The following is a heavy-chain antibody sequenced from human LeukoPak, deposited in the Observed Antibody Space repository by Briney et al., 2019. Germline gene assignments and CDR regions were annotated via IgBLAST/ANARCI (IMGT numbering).Heavy chain of an antibody. J-gene: IGHJ4*02. V-gene: IGHV1-2*02. Sequence: GASVKVSCKASGYTFTSYDINWVRQAPGQGLEWMGWINPNSGGTNYAQKFQGRVTMTRDTSISTAYMELSRLRSDDTAVYYCAREGDSSGYYYSDYWGQGTLVTVSS. CDR1: GYTFTSYD. CDR3: AREGDSSGYYYSDY. D-gene: IGHD3-22*01. CDR2: INPNSGGT.